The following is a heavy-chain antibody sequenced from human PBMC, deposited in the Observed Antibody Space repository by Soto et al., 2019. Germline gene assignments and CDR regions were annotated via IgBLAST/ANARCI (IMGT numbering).Heavy chain of an antibody. CDR3: AREFGIAAAGKGIDY. V-gene: IGHV3-48*01. D-gene: IGHD6-13*01. Sequence: HPGGSLRLSCAASGFTFSSYSMNWVRQAPGKGLEWVSYISSSSSTIYYADSVKGRFTISRDNAKNSLYLQMNSLRAEDTAVYYCAREFGIAAAGKGIDYWGQGTLVTVSS. CDR1: GFTFSSYS. CDR2: ISSSSSTI. J-gene: IGHJ4*02.